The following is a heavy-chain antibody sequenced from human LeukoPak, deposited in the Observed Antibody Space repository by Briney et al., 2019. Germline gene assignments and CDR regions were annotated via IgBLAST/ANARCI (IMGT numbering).Heavy chain of an antibody. CDR2: INHSGST. Sequence: SDTVSLTCAVYGESFSGYYWSWIRQPPGKGLEWIGEINHSGSTNYNPALKSRVTISLETTKNQVSLKLSSVTAADTAVYYCARKQNYYFDYWGQGTLVAVSS. CDR3: ARKQNYYFDY. D-gene: IGHD1-7*01. V-gene: IGHV4-34*01. J-gene: IGHJ4*02. CDR1: GESFSGYY.